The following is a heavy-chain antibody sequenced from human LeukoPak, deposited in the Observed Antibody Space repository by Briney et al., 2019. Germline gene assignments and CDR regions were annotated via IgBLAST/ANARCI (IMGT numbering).Heavy chain of an antibody. V-gene: IGHV4-34*01. CDR2: INHSGST. J-gene: IGHJ6*03. Sequence: SDTLSLTCAVYVGSFSGYYWSWIRQPPGKGLEWIGEINHSGSTNYNPSLKSRVTISVDTSKNQFSLKLSSVTAADTAVYYCARGYCSSTSCPTHYYYMDVWGKGTTVTVSS. CDR3: ARGYCSSTSCPTHYYYMDV. D-gene: IGHD2-2*01. CDR1: VGSFSGYY.